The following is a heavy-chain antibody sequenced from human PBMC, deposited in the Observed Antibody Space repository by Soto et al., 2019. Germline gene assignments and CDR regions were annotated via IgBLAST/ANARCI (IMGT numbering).Heavy chain of an antibody. J-gene: IGHJ6*02. CDR3: ARSYCSSTSCYHFYYYYGLDV. Sequence: QVQLVESGGGVVQPGRSLRLSCAASGFTFSSYAMHWVRQAPGKGLEWVAVISYDGSNKYYADSVKGRFTISRDNSKNTLYLQMNSLRAEDTAVYYCARSYCSSTSCYHFYYYYGLDVWGQGTTVTVSS. CDR1: GFTFSSYA. V-gene: IGHV3-30-3*01. CDR2: ISYDGSNK. D-gene: IGHD2-2*01.